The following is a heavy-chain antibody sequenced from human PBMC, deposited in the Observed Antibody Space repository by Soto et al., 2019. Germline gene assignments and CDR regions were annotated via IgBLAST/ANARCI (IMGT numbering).Heavy chain of an antibody. Sequence: SETLSLTCTVSGGSISSYYWSWIRQPPGKGLEWIGYIYYSGSTNYNPSLKSRVTISVDTSKNQFSLKLSSVTAADTAVYYCARDGGIASAGTCYSPYYIDFWGKGTTVTVSS. V-gene: IGHV4-59*01. J-gene: IGHJ6*03. CDR3: ARDGGIASAGTCYSPYYIDF. CDR1: GGSISSYY. D-gene: IGHD6-13*01. CDR2: IYYSGST.